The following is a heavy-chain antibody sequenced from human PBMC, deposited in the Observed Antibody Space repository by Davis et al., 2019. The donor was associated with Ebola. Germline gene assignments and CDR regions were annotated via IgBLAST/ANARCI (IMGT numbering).Heavy chain of an antibody. CDR2: INADNGDT. V-gene: IGHV1-3*01. Sequence: AASVKVSCKPSGYTFSSYVIHWVRQAPGQGLEWMGWINADNGDTKYSQKLQGRVTITRDTSASTAYMELRSLRSQDTAVYYCAIFVDPLVWELVDVWGQGTTVIVSS. CDR3: AIFVDPLVWELVDV. J-gene: IGHJ6*02. CDR1: GYTFSSYV. D-gene: IGHD2-15*01.